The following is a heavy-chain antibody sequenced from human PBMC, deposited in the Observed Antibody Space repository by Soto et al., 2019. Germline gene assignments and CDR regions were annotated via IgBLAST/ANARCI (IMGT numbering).Heavy chain of an antibody. CDR3: TGGDIAGDFDF. CDR1: GFSFSNAW. J-gene: IGHJ4*02. Sequence: EVQLAESGGGLVKPGGSLRLSCVASGFSFSNAWMNWVRQTPEKGLEWVGRIKTYTQGGATQYPASVKGRFIISRDDSKNTVYLQMSSRKIEDTAVYYCTGGDIAGDFDFWGQGTLVTVSS. D-gene: IGHD5-12*01. V-gene: IGHV3-15*01. CDR2: IKTYTQGGAT.